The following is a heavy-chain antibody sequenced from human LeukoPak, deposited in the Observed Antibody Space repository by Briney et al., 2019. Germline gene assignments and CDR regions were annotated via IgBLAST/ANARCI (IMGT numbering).Heavy chain of an antibody. J-gene: IGHJ4*02. Sequence: SETLSLTCTVSGGSISSYYWSWIRQPPGTGLEWIGYIYYSGSTNYNPSLKSRVTISVDPSKNQFSLKLSSVTAADTAVYYCARVHDCSSTSCYYFDYWGQGTLVTVSS. D-gene: IGHD2-2*01. V-gene: IGHV4-59*01. CDR3: ARVHDCSSTSCYYFDY. CDR1: GGSISSYY. CDR2: IYYSGST.